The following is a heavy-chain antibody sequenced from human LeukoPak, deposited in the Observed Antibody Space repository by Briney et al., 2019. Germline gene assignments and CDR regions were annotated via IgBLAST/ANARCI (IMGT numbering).Heavy chain of an antibody. D-gene: IGHD2-2*01. CDR1: GYTFTSYG. Sequence: ASVTVSCKASGYTFTSYGISWVRQATGQGLEWMGWMNPNSGNTGYAQKFQGRVTMTRNTSISTAYMELSSLRSEDTAVYYCARTNLYCSSTSCYSHYAYGMDVWGQGTTVTVSS. V-gene: IGHV1-8*02. J-gene: IGHJ6*02. CDR2: MNPNSGNT. CDR3: ARTNLYCSSTSCYSHYAYGMDV.